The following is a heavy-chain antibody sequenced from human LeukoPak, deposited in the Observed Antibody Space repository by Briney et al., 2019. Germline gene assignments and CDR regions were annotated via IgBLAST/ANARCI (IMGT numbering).Heavy chain of an antibody. Sequence: KTGGSLRLSCAASGFTFSNYAMSWVRQAPGKALEWVSAITSGGGTTYYAGSVKGRFTISRDNSKNTLYLQMNSLRAEDTAVYYCARDHPRAAWVFDYWGQGTLVSVSS. CDR3: ARDHPRAAWVFDY. CDR2: ITSGGGTT. V-gene: IGHV3-23*01. D-gene: IGHD6-25*01. CDR1: GFTFSNYA. J-gene: IGHJ4*02.